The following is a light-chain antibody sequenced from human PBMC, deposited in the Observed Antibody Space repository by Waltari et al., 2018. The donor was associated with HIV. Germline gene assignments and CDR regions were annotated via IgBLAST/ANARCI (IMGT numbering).Light chain of an antibody. CDR1: QSVSSY. J-gene: IGKJ1*01. V-gene: IGKV3-11*01. CDR2: DAS. CDR3: QQRSNWPRWT. Sequence: PGERATLSCRASQSVSSYLAWYQQKPGQAPRLLIYDASNRATGIPARFSGSGSGTDFTLTISSLEPEDFAVYYCQQRSNWPRWTFGQGTKVEIK.